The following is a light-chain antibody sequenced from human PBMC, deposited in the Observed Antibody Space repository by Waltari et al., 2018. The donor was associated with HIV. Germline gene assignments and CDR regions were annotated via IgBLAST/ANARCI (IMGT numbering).Light chain of an antibody. CDR1: QSVSSY. CDR3: QQRSNWPGT. Sequence: EIVLTQSPATLSLSPGERATLSCRASQSVSSYLACYQQNPGHAPRLLIYAASNMATGIPARFIGSGSGTDFTLTMSSLEPEDFAVYYCQQRSNWPGTFGQGTKVEIK. J-gene: IGKJ1*01. V-gene: IGKV3-11*01. CDR2: AAS.